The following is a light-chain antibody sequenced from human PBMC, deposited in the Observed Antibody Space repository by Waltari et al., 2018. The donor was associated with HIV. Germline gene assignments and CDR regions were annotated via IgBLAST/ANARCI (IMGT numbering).Light chain of an antibody. CDR2: GNN. V-gene: IGLV1-40*01. CDR3: QSYDTSLSGPV. CDR1: SSNIGAGFD. J-gene: IGLJ2*01. Sequence: QSVLTPPPSVSGAPGQRVTISCTGSSSNIGAGFDVHWYQQLPGTAPKLLLYGNNNRPSGVPDRFSGSKSGTSASLAITGLQAEDDADYYCQSYDTSLSGPVFGGGTKLTVL.